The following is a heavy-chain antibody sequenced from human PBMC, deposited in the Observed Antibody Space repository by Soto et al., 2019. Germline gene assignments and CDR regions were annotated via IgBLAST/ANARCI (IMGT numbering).Heavy chain of an antibody. V-gene: IGHV3-30-3*01. CDR2: ISYDGSNK. CDR1: GFTFSSYA. CDR3: ARDTPYYCGSGSYYNVLSGYYYYGMDV. Sequence: QVQLVESGGGVVQPGRSLRLSCAASGFTFSSYAMHWVRQAPGKGLEWVAVISYDGSNKYYADSVKGRFTISRDNSKNTMYLQMNRLRAEDTAVYYCARDTPYYCGSGSYYNVLSGYYYYGMDVWGQGTTVTVSS. D-gene: IGHD3-10*01. J-gene: IGHJ6*02.